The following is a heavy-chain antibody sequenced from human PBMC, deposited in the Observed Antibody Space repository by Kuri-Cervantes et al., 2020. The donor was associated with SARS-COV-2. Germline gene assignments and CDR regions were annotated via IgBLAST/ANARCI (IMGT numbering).Heavy chain of an antibody. CDR2: IYYSEST. V-gene: IGHV4-39*06. J-gene: IGHJ1*01. CDR3: ASPPMEQLGEGGLDYFQH. D-gene: IGHD6-13*01. Sequence: GSLRPSWTVSGRSISSSSYYWGWIRQPPGKGVEWIGSIYYSESTYYNPSLKSRGTISVDTSKNQFTLKLSSVSAADTAVYYCASPPMEQLGEGGLDYFQHWGQGTLVTVSS. CDR1: GRSISSSSYY.